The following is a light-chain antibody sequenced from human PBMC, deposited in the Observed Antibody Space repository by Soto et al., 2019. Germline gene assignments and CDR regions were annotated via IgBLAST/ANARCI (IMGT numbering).Light chain of an antibody. J-gene: IGKJ1*01. V-gene: IGKV3-15*01. CDR3: HHSGNSHGT. CDR2: GAS. Sequence: EIVMTQSPATVSVSPGDRVTLSCRASRAVHSNVAWYQHKPGQAPRLLIYGASFRATGMPARFSGSGFGTDFTLTISRLEPEDVAVYYCHHSGNSHGTFGQGTKVDNK. CDR1: RAVHSN.